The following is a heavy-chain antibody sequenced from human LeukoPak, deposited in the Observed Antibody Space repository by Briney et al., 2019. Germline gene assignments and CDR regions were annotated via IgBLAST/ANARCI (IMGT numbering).Heavy chain of an antibody. D-gene: IGHD5-18*01. CDR3: ARGYSYGASGFDY. Sequence: GGSLRLSCAASGFTFSSYSMNWVRQAPGKGLEWVSSISSSSSYIYYADSVKGRFTISRDNAKNSLYLQMNSLRAEDTAVYYCARGYSYGASGFDYWGQGTLVTVSS. CDR2: ISSSSSYI. J-gene: IGHJ4*02. V-gene: IGHV3-21*01. CDR1: GFTFSSYS.